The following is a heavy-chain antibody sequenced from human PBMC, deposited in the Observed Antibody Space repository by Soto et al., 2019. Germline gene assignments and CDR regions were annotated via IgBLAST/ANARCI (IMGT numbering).Heavy chain of an antibody. CDR1: GYTLTELS. J-gene: IGHJ6*02. CDR2: VDPEDGET. V-gene: IGHV1-24*01. CDR3: ATSGLNVLVPAVYYYGMDV. Sequence: RGSAKVSCKVSGYTLTELSMHWVRQAPGKKLEWMGGVDPEDGETIYAQKFQGRVPMTEDTSTDTAYMELSSLRSEDTAVYYCATSGLNVLVPAVYYYGMDVWGQGTTVTVSS. D-gene: IGHD2-2*01.